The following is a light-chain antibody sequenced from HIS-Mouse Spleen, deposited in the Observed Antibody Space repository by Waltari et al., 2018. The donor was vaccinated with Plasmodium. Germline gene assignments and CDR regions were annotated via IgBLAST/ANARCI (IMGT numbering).Light chain of an antibody. CDR2: EDS. CDR1: ALPKKY. Sequence: LTQPPSVSVSPGQTARITCSGDALPKKYAYWYQQKSGQAPVLVIYEDSKRPSEIPERFSGSSSGTMATLTISGAQVEDEADYYCYSTDSSGNHRVFGGGTKLTVL. CDR3: YSTDSSGNHRV. J-gene: IGLJ3*02. V-gene: IGLV3-10*01.